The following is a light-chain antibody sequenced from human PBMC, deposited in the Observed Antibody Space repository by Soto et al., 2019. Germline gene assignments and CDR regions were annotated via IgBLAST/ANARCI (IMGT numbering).Light chain of an antibody. J-gene: IGLJ1*01. CDR3: CSDAGSYTYV. Sequence: QSALTQPRSVSGSPGQSVTISCTGTSSDVGDYNYVSWYQQHPGKAPKLMIYDVSKWPSGVPDRFSGSKSGNTASLTISGLQAEDEADYYCCSDAGSYTYVFGTGTKLTVL. V-gene: IGLV2-11*01. CDR2: DVS. CDR1: SSDVGDYNY.